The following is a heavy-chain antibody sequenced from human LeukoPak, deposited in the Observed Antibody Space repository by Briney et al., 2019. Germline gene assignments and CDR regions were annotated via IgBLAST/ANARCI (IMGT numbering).Heavy chain of an antibody. Sequence: SETLSHTCTVSGASINTHYWSWIRQPPGKGLEWIGHSFYSGSTNYSPSLKSRVAISVDRPNNKFSLKLRSVTAADTAVYYCARLSSWVFEIWGQGTMVTVSS. D-gene: IGHD3-16*01. J-gene: IGHJ3*02. CDR3: ARLSSWVFEI. V-gene: IGHV4-59*11. CDR2: SFYSGST. CDR1: GASINTHY.